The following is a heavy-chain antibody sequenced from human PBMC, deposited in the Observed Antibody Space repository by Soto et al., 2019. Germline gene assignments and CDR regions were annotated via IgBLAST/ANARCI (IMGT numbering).Heavy chain of an antibody. V-gene: IGHV3-21*06. Sequence: LRLSCAASGFTFTRYSMNWVRQAPGKGLEWVASISSTTNYIYYGESLKGRLTISRDNAKNSLYLQMNTLRAEDTAVYYCARESEDLSSNLDYWGQGTLVTVSS. CDR3: ARESEDLSSNLDY. CDR2: ISSTTNYI. CDR1: GFTFTRYS. J-gene: IGHJ4*02.